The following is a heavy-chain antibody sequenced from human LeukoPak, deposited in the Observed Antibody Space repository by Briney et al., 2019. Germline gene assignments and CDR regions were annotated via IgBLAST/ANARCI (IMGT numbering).Heavy chain of an antibody. J-gene: IGHJ4*02. CDR1: GYTFTSYD. D-gene: IGHD3-3*01. Sequence: GASVKVSCKASGYTFTSYDINWVRQATGQGLEWMGWMNPNSGNTGYAQKFQGRVTMTRNTSISTAYMELSSLRSEDTAVYYCARGFPVPQPLIAPYYDFWSGEPHRYYFDYWGQGTLVTVSS. CDR2: MNPNSGNT. V-gene: IGHV1-8*01. CDR3: ARGFPVPQPLIAPYYDFWSGEPHRYYFDY.